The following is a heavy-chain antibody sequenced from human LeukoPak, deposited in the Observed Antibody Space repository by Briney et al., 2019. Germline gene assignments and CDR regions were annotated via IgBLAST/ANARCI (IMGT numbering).Heavy chain of an antibody. CDR2: IWYDGSNK. D-gene: IGHD3-22*01. Sequence: GGSLRLSCAASGFTFSSYGMHWVRQAPGKGLEWVAVIWYDGSNKYYADSVKGRFTIPRDNSKNTLYLQMNSLRAEDTAVYYCARDMYYYDSSGYPPSLVLDYWGQGTLVTVSS. J-gene: IGHJ4*02. V-gene: IGHV3-33*01. CDR3: ARDMYYYDSSGYPPSLVLDY. CDR1: GFTFSSYG.